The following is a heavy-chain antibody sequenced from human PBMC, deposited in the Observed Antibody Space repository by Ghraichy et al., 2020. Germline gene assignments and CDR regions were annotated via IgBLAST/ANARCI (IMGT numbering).Heavy chain of an antibody. Sequence: ASVKVSCKASGYTFTSYAMHWVRQAPGQRLEWMGWINGGNGNTKYSQKFQGRVTITRDTSASTAYMELSSLRSEDTAVYYCARGRWIQLILDYWGQGTLVTVSS. CDR2: INGGNGNT. CDR1: GYTFTSYA. J-gene: IGHJ4*02. V-gene: IGHV1-3*01. D-gene: IGHD5-18*01. CDR3: ARGRWIQLILDY.